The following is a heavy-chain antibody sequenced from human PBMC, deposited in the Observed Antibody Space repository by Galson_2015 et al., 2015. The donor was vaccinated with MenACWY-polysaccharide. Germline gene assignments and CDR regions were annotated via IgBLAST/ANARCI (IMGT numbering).Heavy chain of an antibody. J-gene: IGHJ4*02. CDR2: VHHSGHT. CDR1: GASLSDDY. V-gene: IGHV4-34*01. Sequence: SETLSLTCAVYGASLSDDYWSWIRQPPGKGLEWIGEVHHSGHTNYNPSLSSRVTISIVTASNQFFLKLTSVTAEDTAVYYCARAWLPPRSPYYFDYWGRGSLVTVSS. D-gene: IGHD3-9*01. CDR3: ARAWLPPRSPYYFDY.